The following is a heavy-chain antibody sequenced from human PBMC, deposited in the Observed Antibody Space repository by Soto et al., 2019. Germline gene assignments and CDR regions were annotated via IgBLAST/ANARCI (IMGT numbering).Heavy chain of an antibody. CDR3: AKEEQWLVRGRYYYYYGMDV. CDR2: VGRFGNT. CDR1: GFPFPQYD. V-gene: IGHV3-23*01. Sequence: VGSLRLSCAASGFPFPQYDMNWVCQARGKGLEWVAAVGRFGNTYYRDSVRGRFTISRDDSRNLVYLQMSRLRLDDTAVYYCAKEEQWLVRGRYYYYYGMDVWGQGTTVTVSS. D-gene: IGHD6-19*01. J-gene: IGHJ6*02.